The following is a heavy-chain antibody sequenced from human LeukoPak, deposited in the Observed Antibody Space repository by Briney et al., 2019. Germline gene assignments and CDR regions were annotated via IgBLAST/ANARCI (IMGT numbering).Heavy chain of an antibody. CDR2: IYYSGST. CDR1: GGSISSSSYY. Sequence: PSETLSLTCTVSGGSISSSSYYWSWIRQPPGKGLEWIGYIYYSGSTNYNPSLKSPVTISVDTSKNQFSLKLSSVTAADTAVYYCAREGGQLVVDYWGQGTLVTVSS. J-gene: IGHJ4*02. D-gene: IGHD6-6*01. CDR3: AREGGQLVVDY. V-gene: IGHV4-61*01.